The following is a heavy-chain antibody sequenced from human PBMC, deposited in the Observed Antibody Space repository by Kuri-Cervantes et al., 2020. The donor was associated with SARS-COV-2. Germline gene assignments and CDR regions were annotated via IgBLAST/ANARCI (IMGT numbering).Heavy chain of an antibody. D-gene: IGHD2-15*01. CDR1: GFTFSGHW. V-gene: IGHV3-74*01. Sequence: GGSLRLSCAASGFTFSGHWIHWVRQAPGKGLVWVSRINPDGSYTNNADSVKGRFTISRDNSKNTLYLQMNSLRAEDTAVYYCARDVLYCSGGSCFSRRGMDVWGQGTTVTVSS. CDR3: ARDVLYCSGGSCFSRRGMDV. CDR2: INPDGSYT. J-gene: IGHJ6*02.